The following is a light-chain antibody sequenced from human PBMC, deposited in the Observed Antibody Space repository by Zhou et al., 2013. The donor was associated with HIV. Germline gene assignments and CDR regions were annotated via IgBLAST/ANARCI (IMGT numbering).Light chain of an antibody. Sequence: DIQMTQSPSTLSASVGDRVTITCRASQNINNWLAWYQQKPGKAPKLLIYKTSSLQSGVPSTFSGSGSGTLFTLTISSLQPDDLATYYCQQSNNYPWTFGQGTKVEI. V-gene: IGKV1-5*03. CDR3: QQSNNYPWT. J-gene: IGKJ1*01. CDR1: QNINNW. CDR2: KTS.